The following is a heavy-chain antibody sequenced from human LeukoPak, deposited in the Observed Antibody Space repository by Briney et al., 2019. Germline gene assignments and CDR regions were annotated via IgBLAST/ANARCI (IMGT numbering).Heavy chain of an antibody. Sequence: PGGSLRLSCAASGFTFSSYWMSWLRQAPGKGLEWVANIKEDGSERNYVDSVKGRFTISRDNTKNSLYLQMNSLRAEDTAMYYCARDRPAAGSIWSDYWGQGTLVTVSS. CDR3: ARDRPAAGSIWSDY. J-gene: IGHJ4*02. V-gene: IGHV3-7*04. CDR2: IKEDGSER. CDR1: GFTFSSYW. D-gene: IGHD6-19*01.